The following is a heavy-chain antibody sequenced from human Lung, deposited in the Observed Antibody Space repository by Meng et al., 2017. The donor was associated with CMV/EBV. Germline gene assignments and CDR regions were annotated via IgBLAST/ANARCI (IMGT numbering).Heavy chain of an antibody. V-gene: IGHV2-5*02. J-gene: IGHJ5*02. Sequence: QITLKESVPTLVKPTQTRTLTCTFSGFSLSTSEVGVGWIRQPPGKALEWLAVIYWDDDKRYSPSLKSRLTITKDTSKNQVVLTLTNMDPVDTATYYCALFTRSWFDPWGQGTLVTVSS. CDR3: ALFTRSWFDP. CDR2: IYWDDDK. D-gene: IGHD2-2*01. CDR1: GFSLSTSEVG.